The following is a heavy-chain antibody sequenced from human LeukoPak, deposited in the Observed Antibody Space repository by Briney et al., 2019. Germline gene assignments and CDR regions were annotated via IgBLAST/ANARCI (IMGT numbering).Heavy chain of an antibody. CDR1: GYSFTSYW. V-gene: IGHV5-51*01. Sequence: GESLKISCQCSGYSFTSYWIGWVRQMPGKGLEWMGIIYLGDSDTRYSPSFQGQVTISADKSISTAYLQWSSLKASDTAMYYCARTYSGYDRGFYYYYYMDVWGKGTTVTVSS. D-gene: IGHD5-12*01. J-gene: IGHJ6*03. CDR3: ARTYSGYDRGFYYYYYMDV. CDR2: IYLGDSDT.